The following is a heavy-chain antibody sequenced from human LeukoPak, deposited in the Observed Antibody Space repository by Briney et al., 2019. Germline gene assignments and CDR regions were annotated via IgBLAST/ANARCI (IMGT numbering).Heavy chain of an antibody. Sequence: PSQTLSLTCTVSTGSVSSGTYYWTWIRQPAGKGLEWIGRIFLSGDTNYNPSLKSRVTISVDTSKKQFSLRLSSVTAADTAVYYCARGSQDYGDYIDYWGQGILVTVSS. D-gene: IGHD4-17*01. V-gene: IGHV4-61*02. CDR2: IFLSGDT. CDR3: ARGSQDYGDYIDY. CDR1: TGSVSSGTYY. J-gene: IGHJ4*02.